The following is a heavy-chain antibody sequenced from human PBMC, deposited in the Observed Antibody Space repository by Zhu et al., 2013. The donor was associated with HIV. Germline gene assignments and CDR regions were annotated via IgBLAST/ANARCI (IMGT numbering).Heavy chain of an antibody. CDR2: IIPIFGTA. J-gene: IGHJ6*02. CDR3: ARRGLLHDVPWGDYYGMDV. V-gene: IGHV1-69*01. CDR1: GGTFSSYA. D-gene: IGHD1-26*01. Sequence: QVQLVQSGAEVKKPGSSVKVSCKASGGTFSSYAISWVRQAPGQGLEWMGGIIPIFGTANYAQKFQGRVTITADESTSTAYMELSSLRSEDTAVYYCARRGLLHDVPWGDYYGMDVWGQGTTVTVSS.